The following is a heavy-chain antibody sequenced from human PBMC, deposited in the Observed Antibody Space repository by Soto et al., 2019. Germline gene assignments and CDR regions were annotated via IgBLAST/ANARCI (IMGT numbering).Heavy chain of an antibody. Sequence: GGSLRLSCAASGFTFSSYAMSWVRQAPGKGLEWVSAISGSGGSTYYADSVKGRFTISRDNSKNTLYLQMNSLRAEDTAVYYCAMTLPGEGFYYDSSGTQYYWGQGTLVTVSS. D-gene: IGHD3-22*01. J-gene: IGHJ4*02. CDR1: GFTFSSYA. CDR3: AMTLPGEGFYYDSSGTQYY. CDR2: ISGSGGST. V-gene: IGHV3-23*01.